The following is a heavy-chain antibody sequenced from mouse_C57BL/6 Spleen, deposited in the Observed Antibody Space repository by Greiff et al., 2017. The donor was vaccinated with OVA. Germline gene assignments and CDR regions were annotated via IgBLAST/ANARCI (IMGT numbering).Heavy chain of an antibody. J-gene: IGHJ2*01. CDR2: IYPGSGST. D-gene: IGHD1-1*01. Sequence: QVHVKQPGAELVKPGASVKMSCKASGYTFTSYWITWVKQRPGQGLEWIGDIYPGSGSTNYNEKFKSKATLTVDTSSSTAYMQLSSLTSEDSAVYYCARFITTAYFDYWGQGTTLTVSS. V-gene: IGHV1-55*01. CDR3: ARFITTAYFDY. CDR1: GYTFTSYW.